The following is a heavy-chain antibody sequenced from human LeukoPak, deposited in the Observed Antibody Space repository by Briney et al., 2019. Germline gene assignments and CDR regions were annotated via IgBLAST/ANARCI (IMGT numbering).Heavy chain of an antibody. CDR2: INPSGGST. D-gene: IGHD3-22*01. Sequence: ASVKVSCKASGYTFTSYYMHWVRQPTGQGLEWMGIINPSGGSTSYAQKFQGRVTMTRDTSTSAVYMELSSLRSEDTAVYYCARSDSSGYHQGRYYGMDVWGQGTTVTVSS. CDR1: GYTFTSYY. V-gene: IGHV1-46*01. J-gene: IGHJ6*02. CDR3: ARSDSSGYHQGRYYGMDV.